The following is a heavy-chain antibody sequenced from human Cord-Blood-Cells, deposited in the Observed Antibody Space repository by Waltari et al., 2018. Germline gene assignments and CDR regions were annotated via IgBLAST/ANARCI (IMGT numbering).Heavy chain of an antibody. CDR1: GFTFSSYS. CDR2: ISSSSSTI. CDR3: ARDRDWNFDY. J-gene: IGHJ4*02. V-gene: IGHV3-48*02. D-gene: IGHD1-1*01. Sequence: EVQLVESGGGLVQPGGSLRLSCAASGFTFSSYSMNWVRQAPGKGLEWVSYISSSSSTIYYADAGKGRFTISRDKAKNSLYLQMNSLRDEDTAVYYCARDRDWNFDYWGQGTLVTVSS.